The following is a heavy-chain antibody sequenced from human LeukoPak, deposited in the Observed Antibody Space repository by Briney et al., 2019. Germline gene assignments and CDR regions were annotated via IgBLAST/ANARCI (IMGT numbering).Heavy chain of an antibody. CDR1: GFSLSIYW. Sequence: GGSLRLSCVASGFSLSIYWMTWVRQAPGKGLEWVATINQDGSERYSVDSVKGRFTISRDNAKKSLYLQMNSLRAEDTAVYYCARLYYSIRGFDYWGQGTLVTVSS. V-gene: IGHV3-7*04. CDR3: ARLYYSIRGFDY. J-gene: IGHJ4*02. D-gene: IGHD3-10*01. CDR2: INQDGSER.